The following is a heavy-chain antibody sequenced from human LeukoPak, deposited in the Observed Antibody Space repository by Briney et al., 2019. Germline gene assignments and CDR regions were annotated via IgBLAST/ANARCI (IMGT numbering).Heavy chain of an antibody. D-gene: IGHD6-19*01. J-gene: IGHJ4*02. CDR1: GFTLRSNW. Sequence: QPGWSLRLSCAASGFTLRSNWMSWVRQAPGKGLEWVANMKQDGSHKNYADSVKGRFTISRDNAKNSLYLQMNSLRVEDTAVYYCARERPDSSGWDWGQGTLVTVSS. CDR2: MKQDGSHK. CDR3: ARERPDSSGWD. V-gene: IGHV3-7*01.